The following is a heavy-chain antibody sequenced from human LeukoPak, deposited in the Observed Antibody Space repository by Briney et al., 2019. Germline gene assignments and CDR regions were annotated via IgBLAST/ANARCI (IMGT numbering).Heavy chain of an antibody. J-gene: IGHJ3*02. V-gene: IGHV4-59*01. CDR3: ASRDGIAAAAFDI. D-gene: IGHD6-13*01. CDR2: IYYSGST. CDR1: GGSISSYY. Sequence: SETLSLTCTVSGGSISSYYWSWIRQPPGKGLGWIGYIYYSGSTNYNPSLKSRVTISVDTSKNQFSLKLSSVTAADTAVYYCASRDGIAAAAFDIWGQGTMVTVSS.